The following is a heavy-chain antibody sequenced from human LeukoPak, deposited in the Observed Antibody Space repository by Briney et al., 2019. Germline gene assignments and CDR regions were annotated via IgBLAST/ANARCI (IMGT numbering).Heavy chain of an antibody. CDR2: LNPNSGNT. D-gene: IGHD2-2*01. J-gene: IGHJ4*02. CDR3: ARGLYCSSTSCYEGDY. V-gene: IGHV1-8*01. Sequence: ASVKVSCKASGYTFTSYDINLVRQATGQGLEWMGWLNPNSGNTGYAQKFQGRVTMTRNTSISTAYMELSSLRSEDTAVYYCARGLYCSSTSCYEGDYWGQGTLVTVSS. CDR1: GYTFTSYD.